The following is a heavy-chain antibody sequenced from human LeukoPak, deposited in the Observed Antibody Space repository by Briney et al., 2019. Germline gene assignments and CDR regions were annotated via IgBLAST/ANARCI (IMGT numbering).Heavy chain of an antibody. CDR1: GFTFDDYG. D-gene: IGHD2-8*01. V-gene: IGHV3-74*01. CDR2: INSDGSST. J-gene: IGHJ4*02. CDR3: ARGSNGPDY. Sequence: PGGSLRLSCAASGFTFDDYGMSWVRQAPGKGLVWVSRINSDGSSTTYADSVKGRFTISRDNAKNMLYLQMNSLRADDTAVYYCARGSNGPDYWGQGTLVTVSS.